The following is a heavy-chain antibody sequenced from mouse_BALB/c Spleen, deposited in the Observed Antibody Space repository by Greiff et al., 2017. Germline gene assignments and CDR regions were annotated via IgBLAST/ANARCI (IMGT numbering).Heavy chain of an antibody. V-gene: IGHV1S137*01. CDR2: ISTYYGDA. J-gene: IGHJ4*01. Sequence: VKLQESGAELVRPGVSVKISCKGSGYTFTDYAMHWVKQSHAMSLEWIGVISTYYGDASYNQKFKGKATMTVDKSTSTAYMELARLTSEDSAIYYCARSEGYGNYDAMDYWGQGTSVTVSS. D-gene: IGHD2-1*01. CDR1: GYTFTDYA. CDR3: ARSEGYGNYDAMDY.